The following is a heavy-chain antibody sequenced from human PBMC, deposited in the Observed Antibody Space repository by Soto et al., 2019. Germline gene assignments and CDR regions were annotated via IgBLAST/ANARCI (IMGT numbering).Heavy chain of an antibody. CDR1: GGSFSGYY. CDR2: INHSGST. J-gene: IGHJ4*02. Sequence: QVQLQQWGAGLLKPSETLSLTCTVYGGSFSGYYWSWIRQPPGKGLEWIGEINHSGSTNYNPSLKSRVTISVDTSKNQFALKLSSVTAADTAVYYCARGPKGGLLDYWGQGTLVTVSS. V-gene: IGHV4-34*01. D-gene: IGHD3-16*01. CDR3: ARGPKGGLLDY.